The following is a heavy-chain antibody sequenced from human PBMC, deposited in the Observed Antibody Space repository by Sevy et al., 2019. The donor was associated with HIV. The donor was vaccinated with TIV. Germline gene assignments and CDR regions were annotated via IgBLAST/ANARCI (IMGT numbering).Heavy chain of an antibody. V-gene: IGHV3-30*04. CDR3: ARDSISTPTYYDILTGYYNGVYYYYYGMDV. D-gene: IGHD3-9*01. CDR2: ISYDGSNK. CDR1: GFTFSSYA. Sequence: GESLKISCAASGFTFSSYAMHWVRQAPGKGLEWVAVISYDGSNKYYAASVKGRFTISRDNSKNTLYLQMNSLRAEDTXVYYCARDSISTPTYYDILTGYYNGVYYYYYGMDVWGQGTTVTVSS. J-gene: IGHJ6*02.